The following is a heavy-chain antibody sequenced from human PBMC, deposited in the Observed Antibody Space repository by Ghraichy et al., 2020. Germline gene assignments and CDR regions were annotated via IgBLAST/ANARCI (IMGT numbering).Heavy chain of an antibody. V-gene: IGHV3-23*01. Sequence: GGSLRLSCAASGFTFSSYAMSWVRQAPGKGLEWVSAISGSGGSTYYADSVKGRFTISRDNSKNTLYLQMNSLRAEDTAVYYCAKDAGSPITYSSGWFDYWGQGTLVTVSS. J-gene: IGHJ4*02. CDR3: AKDAGSPITYSSGWFDY. D-gene: IGHD6-19*01. CDR1: GFTFSSYA. CDR2: ISGSGGST.